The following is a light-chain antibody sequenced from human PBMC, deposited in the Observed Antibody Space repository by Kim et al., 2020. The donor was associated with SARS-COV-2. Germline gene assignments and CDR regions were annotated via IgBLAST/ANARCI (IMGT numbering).Light chain of an antibody. Sequence: DIQMTQSPSTLSASVGDRVTITCRANQSISSWLAWYQQKPGKAPKLLIFDASDLESGVPSRFSGSGSGPEFTLTISSLQPDDFATYYCQQYDTYSQTFGQGTKVDIK. CDR1: QSISSW. J-gene: IGKJ1*01. CDR2: DAS. V-gene: IGKV1-5*01. CDR3: QQYDTYSQT.